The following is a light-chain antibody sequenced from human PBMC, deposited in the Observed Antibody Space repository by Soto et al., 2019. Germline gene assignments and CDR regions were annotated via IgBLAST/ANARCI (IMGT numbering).Light chain of an antibody. J-gene: IGKJ4*01. CDR1: QSVSSN. V-gene: IGKV3-15*01. CDR3: QHYNTRPLT. CDR2: GAS. Sequence: EIVMTQSPATLSVSPGERASLSCRASQSVSSNLAWYQQKPGQDPRLLIYGASTTATGFPARFSGSGSGTEFTLTISSLQSEDFAVYYCQHYNTRPLTFGGGTKVEIK.